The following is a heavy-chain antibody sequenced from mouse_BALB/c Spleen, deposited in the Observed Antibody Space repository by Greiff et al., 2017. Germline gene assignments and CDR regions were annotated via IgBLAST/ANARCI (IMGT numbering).Heavy chain of an antibody. J-gene: IGHJ4*01. V-gene: IGHV5-6-5*01. Sequence: DVHLVESGGGLVKPGGSLKLSCAASGFTFSSYAMSWVRQTPEKRLEWVASISSGGSTYYPDSVKGRFTISRDNARNILYLQMSSLRSEDTAMYYCARGGYGIYAMDYWGQGTSVTVSS. D-gene: IGHD2-2*01. CDR2: ISSGGST. CDR1: GFTFSSYA. CDR3: ARGGYGIYAMDY.